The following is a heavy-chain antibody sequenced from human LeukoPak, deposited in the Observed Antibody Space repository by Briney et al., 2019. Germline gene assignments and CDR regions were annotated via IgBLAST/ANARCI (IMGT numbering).Heavy chain of an antibody. CDR1: GFTFSSYS. J-gene: IGHJ4*02. CDR3: ARDNSPKYSSGWYDYGY. Sequence: GESLRLSCAASGFTFSSYSMNWVRQAPGKGREWVSSISSSSSYIYYADSVKGRFTISRDNAKNSLYLQMNSLRAEDTAVYYCARDNSPKYSSGWYDYGYWGQGTLVTVSS. CDR2: ISSSSSYI. V-gene: IGHV3-21*01. D-gene: IGHD6-19*01.